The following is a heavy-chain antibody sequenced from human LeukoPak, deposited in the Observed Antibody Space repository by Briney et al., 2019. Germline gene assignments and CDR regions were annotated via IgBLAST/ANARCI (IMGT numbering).Heavy chain of an antibody. CDR2: INSDGSST. D-gene: IGHD6-13*01. Sequence: GGSLRLSCAASGFTFSSYWMHWVRQAPGKGLVWVSRINSDGSSTSYADSVKGRFTISRDNAKNTLYLQMNSLRAEDTAVYYCASERSYSSSWYSNYWGQGTLVTVSS. CDR1: GFTFSSYW. V-gene: IGHV3-74*01. CDR3: ASERSYSSSWYSNY. J-gene: IGHJ4*02.